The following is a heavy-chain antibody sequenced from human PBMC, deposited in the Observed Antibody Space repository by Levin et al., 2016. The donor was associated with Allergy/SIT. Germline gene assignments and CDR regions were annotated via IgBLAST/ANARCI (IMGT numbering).Heavy chain of an antibody. D-gene: IGHD5-18*01. CDR3: TRDYQLWLRHHDAFDI. J-gene: IGHJ3*02. Sequence: GESLKISCTASGFTFGDYAMSWFRQAPGKGLEWVGFIRSKAYGGTTEYAASVKGRFTISRDDSKSIAYLQMNSLKTEDTAVYYCTRDYQLWLRHHDAFDIWGQGTMVTVSS. CDR1: GFTFGDYA. CDR2: IRSKAYGGTT. V-gene: IGHV3-49*03.